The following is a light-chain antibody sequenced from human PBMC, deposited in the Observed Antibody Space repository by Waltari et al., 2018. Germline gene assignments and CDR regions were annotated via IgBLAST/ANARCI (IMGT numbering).Light chain of an antibody. CDR1: QSLLHNDGKPY. J-gene: IGKJ2*01. Sequence: DIVMTQTPLSLSVTPGQPAAISCKSSQSLLHNDGKPYLFWYLQKPGQSTPPLIFEGSSRFSGGADRFSGGASGKEFTLRISRVEAEDVGVYYCMQARQTPYTFGQGTKLEIK. CDR2: EGS. V-gene: IGKV2-29*02. CDR3: MQARQTPYT.